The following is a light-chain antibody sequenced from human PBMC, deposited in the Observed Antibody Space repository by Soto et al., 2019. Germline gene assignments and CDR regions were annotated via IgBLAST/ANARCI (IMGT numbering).Light chain of an antibody. CDR1: QSVSSN. J-gene: IGKJ4*01. CDR2: GAS. Sequence: LVMTQSPATLSVSPRERATLSCRASQSVSSNLACYQQKPGQAPRLLIYGASTRATGIPARFSGSGSVTEFTLTISSLLSEDFAVYSCQQYNNWAPVTFGGGTKVDIK. CDR3: QQYNNWAPVT. V-gene: IGKV3-15*01.